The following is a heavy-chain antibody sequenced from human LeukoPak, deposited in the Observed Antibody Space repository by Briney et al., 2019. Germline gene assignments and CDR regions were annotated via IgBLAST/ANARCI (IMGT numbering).Heavy chain of an antibody. CDR1: GGSLSSSPYY. D-gene: IGHD6-19*01. CDR2: IYYSGST. Sequence: PSETLSLTCTVSGGSLSSSPYYWGWIRQPPGKGLEWIGNIYYSGSTYYNPSLKTRVTIFVDTSKNQFSLKLTSVTAADTAVYYCARHASVDGNWPRPLDYWGQGSLVTVSS. CDR3: ARHASVDGNWPRPLDY. J-gene: IGHJ4*02. V-gene: IGHV4-39*01.